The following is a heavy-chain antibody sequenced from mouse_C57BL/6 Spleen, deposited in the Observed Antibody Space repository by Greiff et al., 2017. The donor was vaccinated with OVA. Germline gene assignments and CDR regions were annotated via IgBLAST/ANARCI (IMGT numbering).Heavy chain of an antibody. D-gene: IGHD1-1*01. V-gene: IGHV1-20*01. J-gene: IGHJ3*01. CDR3: ARDGSSPAWFAY. CDR2: INPYNGDT. Sequence: EVKLVESGPELVKPGDSVKISCKASGYSFTGYFLNWVLQSHGKSLEWIGRINPYNGDTFYNQKFKGKATLTVDKSSSTAHMELRSLTSEDSAVYYCARDGSSPAWFAYWGQGTLVTVSA. CDR1: GYSFTGYF.